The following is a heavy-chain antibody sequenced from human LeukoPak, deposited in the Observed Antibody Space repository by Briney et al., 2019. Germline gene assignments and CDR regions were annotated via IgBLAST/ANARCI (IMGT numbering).Heavy chain of an antibody. D-gene: IGHD6-19*01. CDR3: ARVRSSGGGYFDY. V-gene: IGHV1-69*05. CDR1: GGTFSSYA. Sequence: SVKVSCKASGGTFSSYAISWVRQAPGQGLEWMGGIIPIFGTANCAQKFQGRVTITTDESTSTAYMELSSLRSEDTAVYYCARVRSSGGGYFDYWGQGTLVTVSS. J-gene: IGHJ4*02. CDR2: IIPIFGTA.